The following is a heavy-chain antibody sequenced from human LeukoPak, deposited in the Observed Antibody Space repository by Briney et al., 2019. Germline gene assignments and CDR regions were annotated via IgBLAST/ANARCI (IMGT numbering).Heavy chain of an antibody. CDR3: ARVFTIFGVVITYYFDY. CDR1: GFTFGSYW. Sequence: GGSLRLSCAASGFTFGSYWMSWVRQAPGKGLEWVANIKQDGSEKYYVDSVKGRFTISRDNAKNSLYLQMNSLRAEDTAVYYCARVFTIFGVVITYYFDYWGQGTLVTVSS. J-gene: IGHJ4*02. CDR2: IKQDGSEK. V-gene: IGHV3-7*03. D-gene: IGHD3-3*01.